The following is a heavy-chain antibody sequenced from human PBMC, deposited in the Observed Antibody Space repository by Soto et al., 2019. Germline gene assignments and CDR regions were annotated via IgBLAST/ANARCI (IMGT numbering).Heavy chain of an antibody. CDR3: AYIPHSSGWLYYYGMDV. CDR1: GYTFTSYG. D-gene: IGHD6-19*01. V-gene: IGHV1-18*01. J-gene: IGHJ6*02. Sequence: ASVKVSCKASGYTFTSYGISWVRQAPGQGLEWMGWISAYNGNTKNAQKLQGRVTMTTDTSTSTAYMELRSLRSDDTAVYYCAYIPHSSGWLYYYGMDVWGQGTTVTVSS. CDR2: ISAYNGNT.